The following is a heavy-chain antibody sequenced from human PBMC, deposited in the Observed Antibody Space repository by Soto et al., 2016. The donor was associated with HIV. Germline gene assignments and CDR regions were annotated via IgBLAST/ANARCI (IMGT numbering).Heavy chain of an antibody. CDR3: AKGYFGSGSFENWFDP. Sequence: EVQLLESGGGLVQPGGSLRLSCAASGFSFRNYAMSWVRQAPGKGLEWVAIISGSDGTIYYADSVKGRFTISRDSSKNTLFLQMNNLRAEDTAVYYCAKGYFGSGSFENWFDPWGQGTLLTVSS. V-gene: IGHV3-23*01. CDR1: GFSFRNYA. J-gene: IGHJ5*02. D-gene: IGHD3-10*01. CDR2: ISGSDGTI.